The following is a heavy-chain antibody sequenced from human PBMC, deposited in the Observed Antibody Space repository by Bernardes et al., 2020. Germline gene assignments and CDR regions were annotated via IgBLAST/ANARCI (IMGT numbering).Heavy chain of an antibody. J-gene: IGHJ4*02. CDR2: INHSGST. V-gene: IGHV4-34*01. D-gene: IGHD3-10*01. Sequence: SETLSLTCAVYGGSFSGYYWSWIRQPPGKGLEWIGEINHSGSTNYNPSLKSRVTISVDTSKNQFSLKLSSVTAADTAVYYCARSSGEVRGTSYNYWGQGTLVTVYS. CDR1: GGSFSGYY. CDR3: ARSSGEVRGTSYNY.